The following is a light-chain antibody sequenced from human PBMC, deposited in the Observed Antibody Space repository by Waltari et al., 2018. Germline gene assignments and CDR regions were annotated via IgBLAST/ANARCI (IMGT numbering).Light chain of an antibody. V-gene: IGLV8-61*02. CDR3: VLYRGSGISV. J-gene: IGLJ3*02. CDR1: SGSVSTSYY. Sequence: QTVVTQEPSFSVSPGGTITLTCGLNSGSVSTSYYPSWYQQTPGQAPRTLIYSTNTRSSGGPGCFSGAFLGNRAARTITGAQADDEADYHCVLYRGSGISVFGGGTKLTVL. CDR2: STN.